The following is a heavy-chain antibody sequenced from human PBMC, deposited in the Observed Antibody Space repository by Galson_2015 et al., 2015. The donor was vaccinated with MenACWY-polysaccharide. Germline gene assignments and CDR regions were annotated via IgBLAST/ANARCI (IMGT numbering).Heavy chain of an antibody. D-gene: IGHD2-15*01. CDR2: IVPFAALT. V-gene: IGHV1-69*04. CDR3: AKTYCSDGRCYFGD. J-gene: IGHJ4*03. CDR1: GGTFYEDS. Sequence: QSGAEVKKPGASVKVSCKASGGTFYEDSLYWVRQSPGQGLEWVGRIVPFAALTHYAQKFQGRVTITADTSTNTAHMELSSLRSEDTALYYCAKTYCSDGRCYFGDWGQGTLVTVSS.